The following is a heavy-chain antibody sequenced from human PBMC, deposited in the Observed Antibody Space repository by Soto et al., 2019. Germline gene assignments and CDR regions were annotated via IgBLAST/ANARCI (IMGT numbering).Heavy chain of an antibody. Sequence: GESLKISCKGSGDSFTTDWIAWVRQMPGKGLEWMGIIYPGDSDTRYSPSFQGQVTISVDKSITTAYLQWSSLKASDTAMYYCARGYCTATICDPWFDPWGQGTLVTVSS. CDR2: IYPGDSDT. V-gene: IGHV5-51*01. D-gene: IGHD2-8*02. J-gene: IGHJ5*02. CDR3: ARGYCTATICDPWFDP. CDR1: GDSFTTDW.